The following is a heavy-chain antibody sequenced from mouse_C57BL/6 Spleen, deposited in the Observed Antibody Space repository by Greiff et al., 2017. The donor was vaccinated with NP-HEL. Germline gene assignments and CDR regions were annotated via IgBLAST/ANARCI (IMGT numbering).Heavy chain of an antibody. V-gene: IGHV5-6*01. Sequence: EVQLVESGGDLVKPGGSLKLSCAASGFTFSSYGMSWVRQTPDKRLEWVATISSGGSYTYYPDSVTGRFTISRDHAKNTLYLQMSSLKSEDTAMYYCASMPYWGQGTLVTVSA. CDR2: ISSGGSYT. CDR1: GFTFSSYG. J-gene: IGHJ3*01. CDR3: ASMPY.